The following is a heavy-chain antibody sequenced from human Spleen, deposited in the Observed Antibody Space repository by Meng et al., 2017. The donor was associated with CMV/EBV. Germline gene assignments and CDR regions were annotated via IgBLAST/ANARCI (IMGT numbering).Heavy chain of an antibody. D-gene: IGHD6-13*01. Sequence: VRPGRSWSRVKKPGASVKVSCKASGGTFSSYAISWVRQAPGQGLEWMGGIIPIFGTANYAQKFQGRVTITADESTSTAYMELSSLRSEDTAVYYCASLGTGYSSSWYLDYFDYWGQGTLVTVSS. CDR1: GGTFSSYA. J-gene: IGHJ4*02. CDR2: IIPIFGTA. V-gene: IGHV1-69*01. CDR3: ASLGTGYSSSWYLDYFDY.